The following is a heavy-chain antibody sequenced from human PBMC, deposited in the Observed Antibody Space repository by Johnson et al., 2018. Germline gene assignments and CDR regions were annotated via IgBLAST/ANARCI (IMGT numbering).Heavy chain of an antibody. CDR2: ISYDGSNK. D-gene: IGHD3-10*01. Sequence: QVQLVESGGGVVQPGRSLRLSCAASGFTFSSYGMHWVRQAPGKGLEWVAVISYDGSNKYYADSVKGRFTISRDNSKNTLYLQMNSLRAEGTAVYYCAKDPYYYGSGSPYYYYCMDVWRQGTTVTVAS. CDR1: GFTFSSYG. V-gene: IGHV3-30*18. J-gene: IGHJ6*02. CDR3: AKDPYYYGSGSPYYYYCMDV.